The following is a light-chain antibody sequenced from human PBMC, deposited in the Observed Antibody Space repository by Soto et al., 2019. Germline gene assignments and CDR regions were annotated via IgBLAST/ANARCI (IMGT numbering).Light chain of an antibody. CDR2: DTS. Sequence: DIQMTQSPSSLSASIGDTVTITCRASQSIASFLNWLQLKPGKAPKLLISDTSTLHTGVPSRFSGGGSGTEFTLTIRSLQPEDSALYFCLQDYSPLLAFGAGTRVEIK. J-gene: IGKJ4*01. V-gene: IGKV1-39*01. CDR1: QSIASF. CDR3: LQDYSPLLA.